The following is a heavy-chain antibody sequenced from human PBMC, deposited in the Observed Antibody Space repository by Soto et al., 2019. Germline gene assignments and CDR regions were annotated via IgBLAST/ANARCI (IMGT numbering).Heavy chain of an antibody. CDR1: GFTFRNHA. V-gene: IGHV3-21*01. J-gene: IGHJ1*01. CDR3: ARDRSADRFVEYFQH. Sequence: GGSLRLSCVASGFTFRNHAMYWVRQAPGKGLEWVASVSNSGSYIYYADSVKGRFTISRDNAENSLFLHMSSLRADDTAIYFCARDRSADRFVEYFQHWGQGTLVTVSS. D-gene: IGHD6-19*01. CDR2: VSNSGSYI.